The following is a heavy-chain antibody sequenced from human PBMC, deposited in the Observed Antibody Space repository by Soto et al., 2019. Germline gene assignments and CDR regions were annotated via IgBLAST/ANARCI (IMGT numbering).Heavy chain of an antibody. CDR3: AKPEEVVRGFDF. CDR2: ISGTGGAA. Sequence: PGGSLRLSCAASGFTFGHSAMSWVRQAPGKGLEWVAAISGTGGAAYYAESVKGRFTISRDNSRNTLFLQMSSLRVDDTAIYYCAKPEEVVRGFDFWGLGTPVTVS. D-gene: IGHD3-10*01. V-gene: IGHV3-23*01. CDR1: GFTFGHSA. J-gene: IGHJ4*02.